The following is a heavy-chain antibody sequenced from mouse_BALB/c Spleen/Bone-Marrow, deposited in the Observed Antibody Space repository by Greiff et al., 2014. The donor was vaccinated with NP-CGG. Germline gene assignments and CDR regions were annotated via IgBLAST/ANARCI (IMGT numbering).Heavy chain of an antibody. J-gene: IGHJ4*01. CDR3: ARAYRYDGEYYYAMDY. Sequence: EVQLVESGGGSVKPGGSLKLSCAASGFTFSSYAMSWVRQSPEKRLEWVAEISSGGSYTYYPDTVTGRFTISGDNAKNTLYLEMSSLRSEDTAMYYCARAYRYDGEYYYAMDYWGQGTSVTVSS. V-gene: IGHV5-9-4*01. CDR1: GFTFSSYA. CDR2: ISSGGSYT. D-gene: IGHD2-14*01.